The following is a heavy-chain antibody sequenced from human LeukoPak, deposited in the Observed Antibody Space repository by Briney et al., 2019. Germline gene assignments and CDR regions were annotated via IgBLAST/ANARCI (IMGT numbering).Heavy chain of an antibody. V-gene: IGHV3-7*01. CDR3: VSTMTFDY. D-gene: IGHD3-22*01. Sequence: GGSLRLSCAVSGFTLSNYWMSWVRQAPGKGLEWVANIKQDRSETYYVDSVKGRFTISRDNAKSSVYLQMNSLRVEDTAVYFCVSTMTFDYWGQGTLVTVPS. CDR2: IKQDRSET. J-gene: IGHJ4*02. CDR1: GFTLSNYW.